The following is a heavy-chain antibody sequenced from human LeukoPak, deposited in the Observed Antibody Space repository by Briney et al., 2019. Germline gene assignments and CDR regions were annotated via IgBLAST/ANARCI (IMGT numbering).Heavy chain of an antibody. Sequence: GGSLRLSCAASGFTFSSYAMSWVRQAPGKGLEWVSAISGSGGSTYYADSVKGRFTISRDNAKNSLYLQMNSLRAEDTAVYYCARDGPDIVVVPAAILRYYYYGMDVWGQGTTVTVSS. V-gene: IGHV3-23*01. CDR1: GFTFSSYA. J-gene: IGHJ6*02. D-gene: IGHD2-2*02. CDR2: ISGSGGST. CDR3: ARDGPDIVVVPAAILRYYYYGMDV.